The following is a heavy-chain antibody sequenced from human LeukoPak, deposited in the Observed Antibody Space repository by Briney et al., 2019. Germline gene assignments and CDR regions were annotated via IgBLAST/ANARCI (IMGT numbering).Heavy chain of an antibody. Sequence: GESLTTSCMASGSSFTIYCIGGVRPIPGKSVWSVWIIYPGDSDTRYSPSFQGQVTISADKSISTAYLQWSSLKASDTAMYYCASSSKISSGGAFDIWGQGTMVTVSS. J-gene: IGHJ3*02. CDR2: IYPGDSDT. CDR1: GSSFTIYC. D-gene: IGHD6-25*01. V-gene: IGHV5-51*01. CDR3: ASSSKISSGGAFDI.